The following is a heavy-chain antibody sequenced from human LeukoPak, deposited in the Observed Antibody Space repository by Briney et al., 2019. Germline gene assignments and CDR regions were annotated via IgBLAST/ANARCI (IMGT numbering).Heavy chain of an antibody. J-gene: IGHJ4*02. CDR2: IKQDGSEK. Sequence: GGSLRLSCAASGFTFSSYWMSWVRQAPGKGLEWVANIKQDGSEKYYVDSVKGRFTISRDNAKNSLYLQMNSLRAEDTAVYYCARDAGSPVGRPFDYWGQGTLVTVSS. D-gene: IGHD6-13*01. CDR3: ARDAGSPVGRPFDY. V-gene: IGHV3-7*01. CDR1: GFTFSSYW.